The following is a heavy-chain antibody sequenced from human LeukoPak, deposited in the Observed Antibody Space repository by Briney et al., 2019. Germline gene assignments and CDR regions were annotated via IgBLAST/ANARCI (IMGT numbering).Heavy chain of an antibody. CDR3: VREGYSSDWNNWYFDL. CDR2: ISPDGSKT. CDR1: AFTFSSYW. D-gene: IGHD6-19*01. Sequence: GGSLRLSCAASAFTFSSYWMYWVRQTPGEGLVWVSRISPDGSKTVNADSVEGRFTISRENTKNSLYLQINSLRVGDTAVYYCVREGYSSDWNNWYFDLWGRGTLVTVSS. V-gene: IGHV3-74*01. J-gene: IGHJ2*01.